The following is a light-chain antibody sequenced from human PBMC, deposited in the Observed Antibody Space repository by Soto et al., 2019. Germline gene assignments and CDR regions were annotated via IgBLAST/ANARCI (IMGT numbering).Light chain of an antibody. CDR1: QGIANY. Sequence: DIQMTHSPSSLSASIGDRDTITCRASQGIANYLAWYQQKPGKVPKLLIYAASSLQSGVPSRFSGSGSVTDFTLTIRGLQPEDVATYYCQKYNGALWGFGRGTKVEVK. V-gene: IGKV1-27*01. CDR2: AAS. CDR3: QKYNGALWG. J-gene: IGKJ1*01.